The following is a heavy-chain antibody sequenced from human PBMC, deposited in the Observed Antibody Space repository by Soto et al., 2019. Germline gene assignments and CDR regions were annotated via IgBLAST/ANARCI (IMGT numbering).Heavy chain of an antibody. CDR3: AKDSWYFDF. D-gene: IGHD6-13*01. J-gene: IGHJ4*02. CDR2: IDTSGSST. CDR1: GFIFTNFC. V-gene: IGHV3-74*01. Sequence: GGSLRLSCEASGFIFTNFCMHWVRQVPGKGLVWVSRIDTSGSSTSYADSVKGRFTISRDNAKNTVSLQMNSLRAEDTGVYYCAKDSWYFDFWSQGSLVTVSS.